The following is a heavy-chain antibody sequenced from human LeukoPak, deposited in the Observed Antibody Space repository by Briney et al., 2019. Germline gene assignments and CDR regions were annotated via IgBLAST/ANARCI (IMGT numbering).Heavy chain of an antibody. CDR2: ISGSGGST. J-gene: IGHJ3*02. CDR3: AKGSGRQQLVKAAFDI. Sequence: PGGSLRLSCAASGFTFSSYAMSWVRQAPGKGLEWVSAISGSGGSTSYADSVKGRFTISRDNSKNTLYLQMNSLRAEDTAVYYCAKGSGRQQLVKAAFDIWGQGTMVTVSS. CDR1: GFTFSSYA. D-gene: IGHD6-13*01. V-gene: IGHV3-23*01.